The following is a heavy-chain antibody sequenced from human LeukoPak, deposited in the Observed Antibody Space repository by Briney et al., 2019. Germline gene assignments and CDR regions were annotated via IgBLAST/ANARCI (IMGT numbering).Heavy chain of an antibody. CDR1: GFTFNGYN. D-gene: IGHD5-18*01. CDR2: ISRSSSYI. J-gene: IGHJ3*02. V-gene: IGHV3-21*01. Sequence: GGSLRLSCAASGFTFNGYNMNWVRQAPGKGLEWVSSISRSSSYIYYADSMKGRLAISRDNAKNSLYLQVSSLRADDTAVYYCARCVETAMTGCAFDIWGQGTMVTVSS. CDR3: ARCVETAMTGCAFDI.